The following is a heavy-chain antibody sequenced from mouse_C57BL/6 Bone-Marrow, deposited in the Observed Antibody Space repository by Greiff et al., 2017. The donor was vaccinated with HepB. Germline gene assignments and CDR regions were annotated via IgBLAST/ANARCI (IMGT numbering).Heavy chain of an antibody. CDR3: ARRRGLLPYAMDY. Sequence: EVMLVESGGGLVKPGGSLKLSCAASGFTFSDYGMHWVRQAPEKGLEWVAYISSGSSTIYYADTVKGRFTISRDNAKNTLFLQMTSLRSEDTAMYYCARRRGLLPYAMDYWGQGTSVTVSS. CDR1: GFTFSDYG. V-gene: IGHV5-17*01. CDR2: ISSGSSTI. D-gene: IGHD2-3*01. J-gene: IGHJ4*01.